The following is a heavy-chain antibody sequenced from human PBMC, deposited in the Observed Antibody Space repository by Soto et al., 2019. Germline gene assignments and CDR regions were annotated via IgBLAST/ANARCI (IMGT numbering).Heavy chain of an antibody. Sequence: SVKVSCKAYGGKFSGYTISWVRQAPGQGPEWMGGIAPMIGTPTYAHKFQGRVTITAHESTGTADVEVRSLRTDDTAVYYCARDRSGGFDWGPGTLVTVSS. J-gene: IGHJ4*02. CDR2: IAPMIGTP. V-gene: IGHV1-69*13. CDR3: ARDRSGGFD. CDR1: GGKFSGYT. D-gene: IGHD2-15*01.